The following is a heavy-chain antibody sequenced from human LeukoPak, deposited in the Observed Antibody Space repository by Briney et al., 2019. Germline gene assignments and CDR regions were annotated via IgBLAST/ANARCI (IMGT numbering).Heavy chain of an antibody. CDR1: GFTFSSYG. J-gene: IGHJ5*02. D-gene: IGHD3-10*01. Sequence: GGSLRLSCVASGFTFSSYGMHWVRQAPGKGLEWVAVIWYDGSNKYYADSVKGRFTISRDNSKNTLYLQMNSLRAEDTAVYYCARDSRSSGSYVLDPWGQGTLVTVSS. CDR3: ARDSRSSGSYVLDP. CDR2: IWYDGSNK. V-gene: IGHV3-33*01.